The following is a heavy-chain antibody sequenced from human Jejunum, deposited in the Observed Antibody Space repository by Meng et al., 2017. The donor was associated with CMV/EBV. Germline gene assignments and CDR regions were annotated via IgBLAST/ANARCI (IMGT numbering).Heavy chain of an antibody. V-gene: IGHV2-5*02. CDR3: AHRHRLRDFDY. CDR2: IYWDDDK. CDR1: GFSLSTSGVG. Sequence: QITLNESVPTLVKPPQTLTPTCTVSGFSLSTSGVGVGWIRQPPGKALEWLALIYWDDDKRYSPSLKNRLTITKDTSKNQVVLTLTNIDPVDTATYYCAHRHRLRDFDYWGQGTLVTVSS. D-gene: IGHD4-17*01. J-gene: IGHJ4*02.